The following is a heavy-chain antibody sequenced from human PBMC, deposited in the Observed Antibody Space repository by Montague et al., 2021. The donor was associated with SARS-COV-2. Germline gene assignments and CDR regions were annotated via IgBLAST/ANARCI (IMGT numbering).Heavy chain of an antibody. Sequence: SLRLSCAASGFTFSNIWMSWVRQAPGKGLEWVAKIKPDESEKNYVDSVKGRFSISRDNAKNSLYLQMDNLRAEDTAIYYCAKNGGAHGLDVWGQGTSVSVSS. CDR1: GFTFSNIW. D-gene: IGHD4-23*01. CDR2: IKPDESEK. CDR3: AKNGGAHGLDV. V-gene: IGHV3-7*01. J-gene: IGHJ6*02.